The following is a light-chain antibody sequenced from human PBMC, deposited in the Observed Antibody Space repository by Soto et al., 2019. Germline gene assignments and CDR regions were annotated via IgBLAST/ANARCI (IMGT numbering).Light chain of an antibody. CDR3: QQYGSSPLT. CDR2: GAS. CDR1: QSVSSSY. J-gene: IGKJ4*01. Sequence: ELVLTQSPGTLSLSPGERATLSCSASQSVSSSYLAWYQQKPGQAPRLLIYGASSRATGIPDRFSGSGSGTDFTLTISRLETEDFAVYYCQQYGSSPLTFGGGTKVEIK. V-gene: IGKV3-20*01.